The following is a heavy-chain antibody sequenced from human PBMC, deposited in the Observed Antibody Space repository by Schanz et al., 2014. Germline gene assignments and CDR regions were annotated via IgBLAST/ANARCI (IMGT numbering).Heavy chain of an antibody. CDR1: GYTFSIYG. V-gene: IGHV1-18*01. D-gene: IGHD1-26*01. J-gene: IGHJ4*02. CDR3: ARDRDQWDGNYLDY. Sequence: QGQLVQSGAEVKKPGASVRVSCKASGYTFSIYGITWVRQAPGQGLEWLGWISAYSGDTNYAQKLQGRVTLTTDTSTRTAYMDLRSLRSDDTGVYFCARDRDQWDGNYLDYWGQGTLVTVSS. CDR2: ISAYSGDT.